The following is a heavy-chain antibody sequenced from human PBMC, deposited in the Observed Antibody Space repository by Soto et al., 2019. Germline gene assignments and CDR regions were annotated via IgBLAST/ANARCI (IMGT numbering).Heavy chain of an antibody. CDR1: GGSFSGYY. D-gene: IGHD6-19*01. V-gene: IGHV4-34*01. J-gene: IGHJ5*02. CDR2: INHSGST. Sequence: PSETLSLTCAVYGGSFSGYYWSWIRQPPGKGLEWIGEINHSGSTNYNPSLKSRVTISVDTSKNQFSLKLSSVTAADTAVYDCARGSGWSRANWFDPWGQGTLVTVSS. CDR3: ARGSGWSRANWFDP.